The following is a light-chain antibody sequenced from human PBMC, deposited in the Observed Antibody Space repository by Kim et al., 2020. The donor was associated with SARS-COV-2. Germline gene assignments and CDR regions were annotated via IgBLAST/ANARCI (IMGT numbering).Light chain of an antibody. V-gene: IGLV1-44*01. CDR3: AAWDDSLTGYV. J-gene: IGLJ1*01. CDR2: SNN. Sequence: QSVLTQPPSASGTPGQRVTISCSGGSSNIGSNPVNWYQQLPGTAPKLLIYSNNQRPSGVPDRFSGSKSGTSGSLAISGLQSEDEADYYCAAWDDSLTGYVFGTGTKVTVL. CDR1: SSNIGSNP.